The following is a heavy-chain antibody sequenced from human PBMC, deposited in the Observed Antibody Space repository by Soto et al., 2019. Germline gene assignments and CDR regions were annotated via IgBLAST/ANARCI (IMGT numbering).Heavy chain of an antibody. V-gene: IGHV4-34*01. CDR1: GGSVNGYY. Sequence: SATLSLTCAAYGGSVNGYYWNWIRQPPGKGVEWIGEINHTGGTHYNPSLKSRVNMSVDTSKNQFSLRLSSVTAADTAIYYCATRITVFGLLIPPFDPWGQGTQVTVS. CDR2: INHTGGT. D-gene: IGHD3-3*01. J-gene: IGHJ5*02. CDR3: ATRITVFGLLIPPFDP.